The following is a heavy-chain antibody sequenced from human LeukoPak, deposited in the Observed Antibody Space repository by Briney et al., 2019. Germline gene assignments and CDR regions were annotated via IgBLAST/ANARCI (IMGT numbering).Heavy chain of an antibody. D-gene: IGHD6-13*01. CDR1: GFTFSSYW. Sequence: GGSLRLSCATSGFTFSSYWMSWVRQAPGKGLGWVANIKQDGSQKYYVDSVKGRFTISRDNAKNSLDLQMNSLRAEDTAVYYCASGQQLGYWGQGTLGTVSS. CDR3: ASGQQLGY. V-gene: IGHV3-7*05. CDR2: IKQDGSQK. J-gene: IGHJ4*02.